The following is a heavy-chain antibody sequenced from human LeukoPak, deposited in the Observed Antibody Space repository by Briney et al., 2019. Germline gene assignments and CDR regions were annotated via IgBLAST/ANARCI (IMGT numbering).Heavy chain of an antibody. J-gene: IGHJ3*02. CDR2: MFYRGST. Sequence: PSEALSLTCTVSGGSISSYYWSWIREPPGKRLEWIGYMFYRGSTNYNPSLKSRVAISEDTSKIQFSLNLGSVTAADTAVYYCARGGYYGSGSDDAFDIWGQGTMVTVSS. D-gene: IGHD3-10*01. V-gene: IGHV4-59*01. CDR1: GGSISSYY. CDR3: ARGGYYGSGSDDAFDI.